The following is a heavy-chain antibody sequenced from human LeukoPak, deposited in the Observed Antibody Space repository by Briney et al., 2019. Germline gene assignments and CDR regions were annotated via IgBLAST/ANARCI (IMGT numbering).Heavy chain of an antibody. J-gene: IGHJ3*02. V-gene: IGHV4-39*01. CDR1: GDSISSTSYY. Sequence: SETLSLTCTVSGDSISSTSYYWAWIRQPPGKGREWIGYTYYSGSTYYNPSLKSRVTISVDTSKNQFSLKLSSVTAADTAVYYCARHRGYVGAFDIWGQGTMVTVSS. CDR3: ARHRGYVGAFDI. D-gene: IGHD3-22*01. CDR2: TYYSGST.